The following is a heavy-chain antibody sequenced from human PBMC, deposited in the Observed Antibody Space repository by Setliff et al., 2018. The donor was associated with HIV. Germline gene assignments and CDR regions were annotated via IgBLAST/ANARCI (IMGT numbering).Heavy chain of an antibody. V-gene: IGHV3-7*03. J-gene: IGHJ5*01. CDR1: GFTFSSYW. D-gene: IGHD6-6*01. Sequence: LRLSCAASGFTFSSYWMSWVRQAPGKGLEWVANIKQDESEQFYVDSVRGRFTISRDNAKNSLYLQMTSLRAEDTALYFCARDPRTDSSYAWFDSWGQGTLVTVSS. CDR3: ARDPRTDSSYAWFDS. CDR2: IKQDESEQ.